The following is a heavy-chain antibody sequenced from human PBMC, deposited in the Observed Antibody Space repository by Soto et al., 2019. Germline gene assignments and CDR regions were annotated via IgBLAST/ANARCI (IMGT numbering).Heavy chain of an antibody. J-gene: IGHJ4*02. D-gene: IGHD6-6*01. V-gene: IGHV4-34*01. CDR3: ARTSKFDC. CDR1: CGSFRGYY. CDR2: INHSGST. Sequence: QGQLQEWGAGLLKPSETLSLTCAVYCGSFRGYYWSWIRQPPGKGLEWIGEINHSGSTNYKPSLKSPVTMSVDTSKNQFSRKLSSVTAADTAVYYCARTSKFDCWGQGTLVTVSS.